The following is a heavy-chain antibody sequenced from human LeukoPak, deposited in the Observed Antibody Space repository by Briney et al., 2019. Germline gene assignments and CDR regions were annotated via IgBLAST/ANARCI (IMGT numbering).Heavy chain of an antibody. CDR2: IWYDGSNK. D-gene: IGHD6-19*01. V-gene: IGHV3-33*01. CDR1: GFTFSSYG. Sequence: GRSLRLSCAASGFTFSSYGMHWVRQAPGKGLEWVAVIWYDGSNKYYADSVKGRFTISRDNSRNTLFLQMNSLRVEDTAVYYCARDVYSSGWDFDYWGQGTLVTVSS. CDR3: ARDVYSSGWDFDY. J-gene: IGHJ4*02.